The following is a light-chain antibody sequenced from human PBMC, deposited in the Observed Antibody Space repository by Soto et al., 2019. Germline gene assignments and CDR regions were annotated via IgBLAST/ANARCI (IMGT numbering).Light chain of an antibody. CDR2: RNN. V-gene: IGLV1-47*01. J-gene: IGLJ2*01. CDR3: AAWDDSLSGPV. CDR1: SSNSGSNY. Sequence: QSVLTQPPSASGTPGQRVTISCAGSSSNSGSNYVYWYQQLPGPAPKLLIYRNNQRPSGVPDRFSGSKSGTSASLAISGLRSEDEADYYCAAWDDSLSGPVFGGGTKVTVL.